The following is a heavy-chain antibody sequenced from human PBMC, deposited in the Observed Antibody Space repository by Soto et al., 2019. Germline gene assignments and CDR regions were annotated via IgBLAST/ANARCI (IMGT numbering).Heavy chain of an antibody. CDR2: IYYTGST. Sequence: SLTCTVAGGTISSAGYYGSWIRQHPGKGLEWIGYIYYTGSTYYNPSLKSRVSISVDTSKNQFSLTLSSVTAADTAVYYCARGSRYCSGGNCYSLLFDYWGQGTLVTVSS. J-gene: IGHJ4*01. CDR1: GGTISSAGYY. V-gene: IGHV4-31*03. CDR3: ARGSRYCSGGNCYSLLFDY. D-gene: IGHD2-15*01.